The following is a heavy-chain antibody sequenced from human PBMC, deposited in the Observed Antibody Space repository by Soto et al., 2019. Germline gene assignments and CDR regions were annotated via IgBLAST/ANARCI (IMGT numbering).Heavy chain of an antibody. D-gene: IGHD3-10*01. CDR2: IYYSGST. V-gene: IGHV4-59*01. CDR1: GGSISSYY. Sequence: SETLSLTCTVSGGSISSYYWSWIRQPPGKGLEWIGYIYYSGSTNYNPSLKSRVTISVDTSKNQFSLKLSSVTAADTAVYYCARGKFGAYYYYGMDVWGQGTTVTSP. J-gene: IGHJ6*02. CDR3: ARGKFGAYYYYGMDV.